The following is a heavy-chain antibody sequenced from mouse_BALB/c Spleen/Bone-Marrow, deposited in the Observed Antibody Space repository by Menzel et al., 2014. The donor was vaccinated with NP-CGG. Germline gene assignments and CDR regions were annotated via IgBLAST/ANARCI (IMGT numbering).Heavy chain of an antibody. Sequence: LQESGAELVKPGASVKVSCTASGFNIKDTNMHWVKQKPEQGLERIGRIDPANGNTKYDPKFQGKATITADTSSNTAYLQLSSLTSEDTAVYYCARYRLGTYFDYWGQGTTLTVSS. V-gene: IGHV14-3*02. J-gene: IGHJ2*01. CDR3: ARYRLGTYFDY. CDR2: IDPANGNT. D-gene: IGHD2-14*01. CDR1: GFNIKDTN.